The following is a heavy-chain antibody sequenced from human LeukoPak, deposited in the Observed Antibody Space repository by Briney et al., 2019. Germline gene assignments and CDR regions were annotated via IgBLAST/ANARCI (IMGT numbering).Heavy chain of an antibody. CDR2: ISSSSSYI. D-gene: IGHD2-2*01. J-gene: IGHJ6*03. Sequence: GALRLSCAASGFTFSSYSKNWVRQAPGKGLEWVSSISSSSSYIYYADSVKGRFTISRDNAKNSLYLQMNSLRAEDTAVYYCARTDCSSTSCYYYYYYMDVRGKGTTVTVSS. V-gene: IGHV3-21*01. CDR1: GFTFSSYS. CDR3: ARTDCSSTSCYYYYYYMDV.